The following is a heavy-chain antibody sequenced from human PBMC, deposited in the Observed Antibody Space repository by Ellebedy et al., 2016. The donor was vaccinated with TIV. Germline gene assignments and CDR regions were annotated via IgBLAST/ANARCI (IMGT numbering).Heavy chain of an antibody. CDR1: GFTFDDYA. V-gene: IGHV3-9*01. D-gene: IGHD2-15*01. J-gene: IGHJ4*02. CDR3: ARRYCSGGSCHFDY. Sequence: GGSLRLSCAASGFTFDDYAMHWVRQAPGKGLEWVSGISWNSGSIGYADSVKGRFTISRDNAKNSLYRQMNSLRAEDTALYYCARRYCSGGSCHFDYWGQGTLVTVSS. CDR2: ISWNSGSI.